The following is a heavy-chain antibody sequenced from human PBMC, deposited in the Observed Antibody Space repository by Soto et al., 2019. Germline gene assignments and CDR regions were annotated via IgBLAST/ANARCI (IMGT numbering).Heavy chain of an antibody. CDR3: ARGLGGVQH. CDR2: LYDSGSI. V-gene: IGHV4-34*01. CDR1: GGSFSGYY. J-gene: IGHJ1*01. Sequence: SETLSLTCAVYGGSFSGYYCSWIRQPPGKGLEWIGELYDSGSINYNASLKSRVSISVDTSKNQFSLKLSSVTAADTAVYYCARGLGGVQHWGQGTLVTVSS.